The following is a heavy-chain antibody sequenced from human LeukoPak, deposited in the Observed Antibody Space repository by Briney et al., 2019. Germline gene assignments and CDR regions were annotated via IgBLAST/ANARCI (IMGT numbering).Heavy chain of an antibody. CDR2: IYYSGST. V-gene: IGHV4-61*08. CDR3: ARCGDYYYYGMDV. D-gene: IGHD6-25*01. CDR1: GGSISSGGYY. Sequence: SQTLSLTCAVSGGSISSGGYYWSWIRQPPGKGLEWIGYIYYSGSTNYNPSLKSRVTISVDTSKNQFSLKLSSVTAADTAVYYCARCGDYYYYGMDVWGQGTTVTVSS. J-gene: IGHJ6*02.